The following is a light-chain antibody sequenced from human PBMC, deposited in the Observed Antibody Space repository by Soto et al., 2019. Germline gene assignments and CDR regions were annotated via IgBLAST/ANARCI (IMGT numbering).Light chain of an antibody. Sequence: DIQMTQSPSTLSTSVGDRVTITCRASQSISSWLAWYQQKPGKAPKLLIYKASSLESGVPSTFSASGSGTEFTLTISRLQPDDFATYYCQQYNSYPYTFGQGTKLEIK. J-gene: IGKJ2*01. CDR1: QSISSW. CDR2: KAS. V-gene: IGKV1-5*03. CDR3: QQYNSYPYT.